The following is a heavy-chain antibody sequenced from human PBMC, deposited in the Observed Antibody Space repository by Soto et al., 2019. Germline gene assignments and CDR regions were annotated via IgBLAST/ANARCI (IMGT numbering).Heavy chain of an antibody. CDR3: AKERDNGADRYYFDD. D-gene: IGHD2-8*01. J-gene: IGHJ4*02. CDR1: GFTFSSYG. Sequence: QVQLVESGGGVVQPGRSLRLSCVASGFTFSSYGMHWVRQAPGKGLEWVAVISYDGNNKYHVDSVKGRFTISRDNSKNTLFLQMNSLRAEDTAVYYCAKERDNGADRYYFDDWGQGTLVTVSS. CDR2: ISYDGNNK. V-gene: IGHV3-30*18.